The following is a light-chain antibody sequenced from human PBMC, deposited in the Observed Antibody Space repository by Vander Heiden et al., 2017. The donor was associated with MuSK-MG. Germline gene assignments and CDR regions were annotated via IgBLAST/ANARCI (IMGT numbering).Light chain of an antibody. CDR1: RSNIGAGHD. J-gene: IGLJ1*01. V-gene: IGLV1-40*01. CDR3: QSYDNSLSGSNV. Sequence: QSVLTQPPSVSGAPGQRVTISCTGSRSNIGAGHDVHWYQQLPGTAPKLLIYDNNNRPSGVPDRFSGSKSGTSASLAITGLQAEDEADYYCQSYDNSLSGSNVFGTGTKVTV. CDR2: DNN.